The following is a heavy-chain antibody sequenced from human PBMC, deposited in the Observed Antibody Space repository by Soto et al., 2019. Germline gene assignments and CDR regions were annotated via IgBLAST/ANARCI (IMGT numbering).Heavy chain of an antibody. CDR1: GFTVSSNY. V-gene: IGHV3-53*04. Sequence: EVQLVESGGGLVQPGGSLRLSCAASGFTVSSNYMSWVRQAPGKGLEWVSVIYSGGSTYYADSVKGRFTISRPNSKNTLYLQRNSVSAEDTAVYYCATTTVYCSGGSCRDYWGQGTLVTVSS. J-gene: IGHJ4*02. CDR2: IYSGGST. D-gene: IGHD2-15*01. CDR3: ATTTVYCSGGSCRDY.